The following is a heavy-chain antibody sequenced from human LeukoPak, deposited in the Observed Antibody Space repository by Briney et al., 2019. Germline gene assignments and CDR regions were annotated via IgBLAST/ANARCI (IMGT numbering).Heavy chain of an antibody. CDR3: ARDSHCSSTSCYTLDY. CDR1: GFTFSSYA. V-gene: IGHV3-30-3*01. CDR2: ISYDGSNK. Sequence: GGSLRLSCAASGFTFSSYAMHWVRQAPGKGLEWVAVISYDGSNKYYADPVKGRFSISRDNSKNTLYLQMNSLRAEDTAVYYCARDSHCSSTSCYTLDYWGQGTLVTVSS. J-gene: IGHJ4*02. D-gene: IGHD2-2*01.